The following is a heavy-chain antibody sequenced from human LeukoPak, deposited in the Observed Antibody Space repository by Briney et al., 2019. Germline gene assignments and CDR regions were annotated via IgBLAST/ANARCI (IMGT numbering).Heavy chain of an antibody. CDR3: AKDAVTALAGYYYYMDV. CDR2: ITGSGGRT. D-gene: IGHD6-19*01. J-gene: IGHJ6*03. Sequence: GGSLRLSCAASGFTFSSYAMNWVRQAPGKGLEWVSAITGSGGRTYYADSVKGRFTISRDNSKNTLYLQMNSLRADDTAVYYCAKDAVTALAGYYYYMDVWGKGTMVTVSS. CDR1: GFTFSSYA. V-gene: IGHV3-23*01.